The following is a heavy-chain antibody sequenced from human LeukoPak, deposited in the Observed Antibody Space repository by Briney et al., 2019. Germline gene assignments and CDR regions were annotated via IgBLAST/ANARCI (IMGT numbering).Heavy chain of an antibody. CDR1: GGSISSYY. CDR2: IYYSGST. V-gene: IGHV4-59*01. CDR3: ARTYGSSGLGYFDL. Sequence: PSETLSLTCTVSGGSISSYYWSWIRRPPGKGLEWIGYIYYSGSTNDSPSLKSRLTISVDTSKNQFSLKLSSVTAADTAVYYCARTYGSSGLGYFDLWGRGTLVTVSS. J-gene: IGHJ2*01. D-gene: IGHD6-13*01.